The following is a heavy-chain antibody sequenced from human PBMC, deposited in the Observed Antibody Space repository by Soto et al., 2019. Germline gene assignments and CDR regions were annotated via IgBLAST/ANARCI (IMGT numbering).Heavy chain of an antibody. J-gene: IGHJ3*02. D-gene: IGHD2-2*01. V-gene: IGHV1-69*02. CDR2: IITILGIA. CDR1: GGTFSSYT. Sequence: QVQLVQSGAEVKKPGSSVKVSCKASGGTFSSYTISWVRQAPGQGLDWMGRIITILGIANYAQKFQGRVTITADKSTSTAYMELSSLRSEDTAVYYCATAGDIVVVPDAQNAFDIRGQGTMVTVSS. CDR3: ATAGDIVVVPDAQNAFDI.